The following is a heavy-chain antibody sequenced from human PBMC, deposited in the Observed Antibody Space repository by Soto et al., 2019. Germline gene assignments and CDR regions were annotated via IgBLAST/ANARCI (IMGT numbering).Heavy chain of an antibody. CDR1: GFTFSDHY. J-gene: IGHJ4*02. Sequence: GGSLRLSCEVSGFTFSDHYMDWVRQAPGKGLERVGRSRNKANSFSTAYAPSVKGRFTISRYDSKSSLYLQMNSLKTDDTAVYYCTRIAYNYGPGDYWGQGTLVTVSS. D-gene: IGHD2-21*01. V-gene: IGHV3-72*01. CDR3: TRIAYNYGPGDY. CDR2: SRNKANSFST.